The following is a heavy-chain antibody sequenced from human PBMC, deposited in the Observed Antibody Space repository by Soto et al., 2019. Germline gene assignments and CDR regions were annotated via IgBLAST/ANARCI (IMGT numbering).Heavy chain of an antibody. CDR1: GFTFSSYA. Sequence: GGSLRLSCAASGFTFSSYAMHWVRQAPGKGLEWVAVISYDGSNKYYADSVKGRFTISRDNSKNTLYLQMNSLRAEDTVVYYCAREFGIAAGFDYWGQGTLVTVSS. V-gene: IGHV3-30-3*01. J-gene: IGHJ4*02. D-gene: IGHD6-13*01. CDR3: AREFGIAAGFDY. CDR2: ISYDGSNK.